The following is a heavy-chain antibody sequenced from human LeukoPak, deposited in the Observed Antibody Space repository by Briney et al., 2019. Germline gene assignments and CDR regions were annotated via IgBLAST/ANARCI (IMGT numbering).Heavy chain of an antibody. CDR2: ISGRGDNT. CDR3: AKGLEGYYYDSSGYYFNY. Sequence: PGGPLRLSCAASGFTFSSYAMSWVRQAPGKGLEWVSVISGRGDNTYYADSVKGRFTISRDNSKNTLYLQMNSLRANDTALYYCAKGLEGYYYDSSGYYFNYWGQGTLVTVSS. J-gene: IGHJ4*02. D-gene: IGHD3-22*01. CDR1: GFTFSSYA. V-gene: IGHV3-23*01.